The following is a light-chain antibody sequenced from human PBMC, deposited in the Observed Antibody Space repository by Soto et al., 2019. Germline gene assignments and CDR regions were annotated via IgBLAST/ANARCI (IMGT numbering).Light chain of an antibody. CDR1: SSNFGSSYD. CDR3: QSYDSGLYVV. Sequence: QSVLTQPPSVSGAPGQRVTISCTGSSSNFGSSYDVHWYRQLPGTAPKLLIYGNNNRPSGVPDRFSGSKSGTSASLAITGLQAEDEADYYCQSYDSGLYVVFGGETKLTVL. J-gene: IGLJ2*01. CDR2: GNN. V-gene: IGLV1-40*01.